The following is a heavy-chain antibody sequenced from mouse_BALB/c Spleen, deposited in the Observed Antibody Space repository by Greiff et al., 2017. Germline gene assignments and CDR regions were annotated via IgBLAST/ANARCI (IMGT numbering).Heavy chain of an antibody. CDR1: GFTFSDYY. CDR3: ARDAASWFAY. CDR2: ISDGGSYT. J-gene: IGHJ3*01. Sequence: EVKLMESGGGLVKPGGSLKLSCAASGFTFSDYYMYWVRQTPEKRLEWVATISDGGSYTYYPDSVKGRFTITRDNAKNNLYLQMSSLKSEDTAMYYCARDAASWFAYWGQGTLVTVSA. V-gene: IGHV5-4*02.